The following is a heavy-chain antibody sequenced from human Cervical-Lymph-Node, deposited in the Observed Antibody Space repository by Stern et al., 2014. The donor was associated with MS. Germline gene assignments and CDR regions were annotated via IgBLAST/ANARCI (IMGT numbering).Heavy chain of an antibody. D-gene: IGHD2-8*01. CDR1: GFTFSSYG. Sequence: VQLVESGGAVVQPGRSLRLSCEASGFTFSSYGMHWVRQAPGQGLEWVTVISYDGNHKYYAASVKSLFTISRDNSKNTLHLQMNSVTPDDTAIYYCARDYEDTSMLFDHWGQGTLVTVSS. CDR2: ISYDGNHK. CDR3: ARDYEDTSMLFDH. J-gene: IGHJ4*02. V-gene: IGHV3-30*03.